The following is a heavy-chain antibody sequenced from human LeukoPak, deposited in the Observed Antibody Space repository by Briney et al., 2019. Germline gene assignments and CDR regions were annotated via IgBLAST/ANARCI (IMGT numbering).Heavy chain of an antibody. CDR2: IKTDGSST. CDR3: STAKFDN. Sequence: GGSLILSCAASGFTFSSYWMHWVRQAPGKGLEWVSRIKTDGSSTSYADSVRGRFTISRDNAKNTLYLQMNSLRAEDTAVYYCSTAKFDNWGQGTLVTVSS. J-gene: IGHJ4*02. V-gene: IGHV3-74*01. CDR1: GFTFSSYW.